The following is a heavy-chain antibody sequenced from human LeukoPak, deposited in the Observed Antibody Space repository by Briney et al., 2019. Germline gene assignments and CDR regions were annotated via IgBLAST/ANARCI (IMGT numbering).Heavy chain of an antibody. CDR2: INPNSGGT. CDR3: ARDPSMIVVLHAFDI. Sequence: GASVKVSCKASGYTFTGYYMHWVRQAPGQGLEWMGWINPNSGGTNYAQKFQGRVTMTRDTSISTAYMELSRLRSDDTAVYYCARDPSMIVVLHAFDIWGQGTMVTVSS. J-gene: IGHJ3*02. CDR1: GYTFTGYY. D-gene: IGHD3-22*01. V-gene: IGHV1-2*02.